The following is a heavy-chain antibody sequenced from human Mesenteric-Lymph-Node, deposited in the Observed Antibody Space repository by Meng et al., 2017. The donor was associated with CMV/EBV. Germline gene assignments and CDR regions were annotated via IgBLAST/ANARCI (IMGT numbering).Heavy chain of an antibody. Sequence: ESLKISCAASGFAFSSYWMHWVRQAPGKGLVWVSLINSDGSSASYADSVKGRFTISRDNAKNTVYLQMNSLRAEDTAVYYCARADSSGYYVDYWGQGTLVTVSS. J-gene: IGHJ4*02. V-gene: IGHV3-74*01. CDR2: INSDGSSA. D-gene: IGHD3-22*01. CDR3: ARADSSGYYVDY. CDR1: GFAFSSYW.